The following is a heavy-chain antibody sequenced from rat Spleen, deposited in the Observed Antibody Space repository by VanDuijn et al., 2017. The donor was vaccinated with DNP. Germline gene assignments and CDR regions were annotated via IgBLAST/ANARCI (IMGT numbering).Heavy chain of an antibody. V-gene: IGHV5-25*01. Sequence: EVQLVESGGGLVQPGRSLKLSCAASGFTFSNYYMAWVRQAPKKGLEWVATISTSGSRTYYPDSVKGRFTISRDNAKSSLYLQMNSLKSEDTATYYCARHPPMYTTDRNWYFDFWGQGVMVTVSS. CDR3: ARHPPMYTTDRNWYFDF. J-gene: IGHJ2*01. CDR1: GFTFSNYY. D-gene: IGHD1-6*01. CDR2: ISTSGSRT.